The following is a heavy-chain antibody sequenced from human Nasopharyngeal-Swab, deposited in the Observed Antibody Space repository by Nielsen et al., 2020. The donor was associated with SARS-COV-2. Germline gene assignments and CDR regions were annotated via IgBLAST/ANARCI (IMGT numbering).Heavy chain of an antibody. V-gene: IGHV3-11*04. J-gene: IGHJ4*02. CDR1: GFTFSDYY. CDR3: ARGSYVDTALDY. D-gene: IGHD5-18*01. Sequence: GESLKISCAASGFTFSDYYMSWIRQAPGKGLEWVSYISSSGSTIYYADSVKGRFTISRDNDKNSLYLQMNSLRAEDTAVYYCARGSYVDTALDYWGQGTLVTVSS. CDR2: ISSSGSTI.